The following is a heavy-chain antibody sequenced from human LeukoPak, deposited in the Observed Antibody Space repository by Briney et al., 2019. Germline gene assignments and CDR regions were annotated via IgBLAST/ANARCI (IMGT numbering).Heavy chain of an antibody. CDR1: WFTFNIYA. D-gene: IGHD2-21*02. J-gene: IGHJ6*02. V-gene: IGHV3-23*01. CDR2: VFERGGRT. Sequence: GGSLRLSCAACWFTFNIYAVNYVPPAPGEGVECGLSVFERGGRTHSAHPVRGRFTISRGNSQNTLYLQMSSLRADDPAVYYCAKGERPQECGGDCDIPYYYVMDVWGQGTTVTVSS. CDR3: AKGERPQECGGDCDIPYYYVMDV.